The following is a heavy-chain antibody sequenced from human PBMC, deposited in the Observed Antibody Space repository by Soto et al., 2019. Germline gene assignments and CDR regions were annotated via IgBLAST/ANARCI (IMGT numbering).Heavy chain of an antibody. D-gene: IGHD2-15*01. Sequence: QVRLKESGPGLVKPSGTLSLTCDVSGGSVESSSCWSWVRQAPGKGLEWIGEIYHSGTFNYNPSLASRVSVSVDKSTNQFSLNLNSVTAADTAVYYCVRSVPAATWAYNGMDVWGQGTTVTVSS. J-gene: IGHJ6*02. CDR1: GGSVESSSC. CDR2: IYHSGTF. CDR3: VRSVPAATWAYNGMDV. V-gene: IGHV4-4*02.